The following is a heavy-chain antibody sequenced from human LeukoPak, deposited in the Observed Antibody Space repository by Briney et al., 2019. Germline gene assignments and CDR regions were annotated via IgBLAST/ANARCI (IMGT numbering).Heavy chain of an antibody. CDR2: IRFDGSNK. D-gene: IGHD1-7*01. Sequence: GEPLRLSCGASGFHFRSYGLHWVHQAPRQGVEGVAYIRFDGSNKYYASTLKCRFTISRDNSKNTLYLQMNSLGVEDTAVYSCARGGVNYASDYWGQGTLVTVSS. V-gene: IGHV3-30*02. CDR1: GFHFRSYG. CDR3: ARGGVNYASDY. J-gene: IGHJ4*02.